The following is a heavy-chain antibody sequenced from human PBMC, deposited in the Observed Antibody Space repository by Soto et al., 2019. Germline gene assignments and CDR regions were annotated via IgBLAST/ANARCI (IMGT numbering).Heavy chain of an antibody. D-gene: IGHD3-22*01. CDR3: ARPHSFGISGYHFDS. CDR2: ISDDGSNK. V-gene: IGHV3-30-3*01. CDR1: GFTFSICA. J-gene: IGHJ4*02. Sequence: GGSLRLSCAASGFTFSICAMHWVRQAPGKGLEWVAVISDDGSNKYYADSVKGRFTISRDNSKNTLYLQMNSLRPDDTAIYYCARPHSFGISGYHFDSWGQGTPVTVSS.